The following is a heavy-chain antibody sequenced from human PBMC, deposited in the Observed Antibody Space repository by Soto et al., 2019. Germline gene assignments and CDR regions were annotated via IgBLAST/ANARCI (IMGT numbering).Heavy chain of an antibody. Sequence: PSVKVSCKASGYTFTSYGISWVRQAPGQGLEWMGWISAYNGNTNYAQKLQGRVTMTTDTSTSTAYMELRSLRSDDTAVYYCARGWDCTNGVCYGWFDPWGQGTLVTVSS. CDR2: ISAYNGNT. CDR3: ARGWDCTNGVCYGWFDP. D-gene: IGHD2-8*01. V-gene: IGHV1-18*01. CDR1: GYTFTSYG. J-gene: IGHJ5*02.